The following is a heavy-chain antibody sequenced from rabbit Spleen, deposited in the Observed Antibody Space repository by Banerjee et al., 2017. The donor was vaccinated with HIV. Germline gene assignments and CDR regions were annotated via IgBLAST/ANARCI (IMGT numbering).Heavy chain of an antibody. D-gene: IGHD1-1*01. CDR2: IDLLFGTT. CDR1: GFDFSNYG. Sequence: QEQLVESGGGLVQPGGSLKLSCKASGFDFSNYGMSWVRQAPGKGLEWIGYIDLLFGTTYYANWVNGRFTISSHSAQNTLYLQLHSLTAADTATYFCVRGASGSGYYSLWGPGTLVTVS. J-gene: IGHJ4*01. V-gene: IGHV1S47*01. CDR3: VRGASGSGYYSL.